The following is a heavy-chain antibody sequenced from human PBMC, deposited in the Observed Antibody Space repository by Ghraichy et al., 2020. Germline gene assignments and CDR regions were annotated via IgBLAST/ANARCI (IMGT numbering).Heavy chain of an antibody. CDR2: ITSSSRSI. D-gene: IGHD4-23*01. J-gene: IGHJ6*02. V-gene: IGHV3-48*02. CDR1: GFTFGSYN. CDR3: ARASTVVRFYYYDGMDV. Sequence: GESPNISCVGSGFTFGSYNMNWVRQSPGKDLEWVSYITSSSRSIFYADSVKGRFTISRDNAQNSLYLQMNSLRDEDTAVYYCARASTVVRFYYYDGMDVWGQGTTVTVSS.